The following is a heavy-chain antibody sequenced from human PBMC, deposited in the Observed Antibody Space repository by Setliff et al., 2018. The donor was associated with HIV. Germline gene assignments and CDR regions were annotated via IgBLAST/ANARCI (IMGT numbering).Heavy chain of an antibody. V-gene: IGHV3-23*01. Sequence: GGSLRLSCAASGFAFDNYCMTWVRQAPGKGLEWVSAIGGSTGSTYYADSVKGRFTISTDNYKNTLYLQMNSLRPEDTAVYYCARDSPLSHFDYWGQGTLVTVSS. J-gene: IGHJ4*02. CDR1: GFAFDNYC. CDR3: ARDSPLSHFDY. CDR2: IGGSTGST.